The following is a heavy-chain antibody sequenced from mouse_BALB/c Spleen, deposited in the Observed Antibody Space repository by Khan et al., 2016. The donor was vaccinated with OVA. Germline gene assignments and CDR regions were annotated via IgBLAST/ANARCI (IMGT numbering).Heavy chain of an antibody. CDR3: ARYGNHWNFDV. D-gene: IGHD2-1*01. J-gene: IGHJ1*01. V-gene: IGHV1-9*01. CDR2: ILPGSGTT. CDR1: GYIFSSYW. Sequence: QVRLQQSGAELMKPGASVKISCKATGYIFSSYWIEWVKQRPGHGLEWIGEILPGSGTTNYNEKFKGKATFTVETSSNTAYMQLSSLTSEDSAVYYCARYGNHWNFDVWGAGTTVTVSS.